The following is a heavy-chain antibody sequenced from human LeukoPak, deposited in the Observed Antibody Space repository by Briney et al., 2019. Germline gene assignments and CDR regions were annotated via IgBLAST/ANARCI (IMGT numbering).Heavy chain of an antibody. CDR1: GFTFSSYA. D-gene: IGHD4-23*01. V-gene: IGHV3-30-3*01. CDR2: ISYDGSNK. J-gene: IGHJ1*01. CDR3: YGANAEH. Sequence: GRSLRLSCAASGFTFSSYAMHWVRQAPGKGLEWVAVISYDGSNKYYADSVKGRFTISRDISKNTLYLQMNYLRADDTAVYYCYGANAEHWGQGTLVTVSS.